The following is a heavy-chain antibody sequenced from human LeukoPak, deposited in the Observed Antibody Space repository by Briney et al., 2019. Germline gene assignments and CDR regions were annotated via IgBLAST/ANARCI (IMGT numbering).Heavy chain of an antibody. J-gene: IGHJ4*02. V-gene: IGHV1-18*01. D-gene: IGHD3-22*01. CDR1: GYTFTSSG. CDR3: ARAHQYYYDSSGYYPAFDY. CDR2: ISAYNGNT. Sequence: ASVKVSCKASGYTFTSSGISWVRQAPGQGLEWMGWISAYNGNTNYAQKLRGRITMTTDTSTSTAYMELRSLRSDDTAVYYCARAHQYYYDSSGYYPAFDYWGQGTLVTVSS.